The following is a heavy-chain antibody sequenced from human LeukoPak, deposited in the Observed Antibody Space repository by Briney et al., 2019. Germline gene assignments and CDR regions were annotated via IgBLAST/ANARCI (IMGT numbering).Heavy chain of an antibody. CDR2: FNLNSGGT. CDR1: GYSFIGYY. D-gene: IGHD6-13*01. CDR3: ARDSAAAGGLSFDY. Sequence: ASVKVSCKASGYSFIGYYMHWVRQAPGQGLEWMGWFNLNSGGTKYAQKFQGRVTMTRDTSISTVYMELSRLRSDDTAVYYCARDSAAAGGLSFDYWGQGTLATVSS. J-gene: IGHJ4*02. V-gene: IGHV1-2*02.